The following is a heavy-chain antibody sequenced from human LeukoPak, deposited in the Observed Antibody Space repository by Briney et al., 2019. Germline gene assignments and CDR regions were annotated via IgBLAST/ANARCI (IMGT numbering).Heavy chain of an antibody. CDR1: GGSIRAYY. CDR3: ARESDWLFDS. D-gene: IGHD3-9*01. J-gene: IGHJ4*02. V-gene: IGHV4-59*01. CDR2: IHYSGTT. Sequence: SETLSLTCTVSGGSIRAYYWSWIRQPPGKGLEWIGYIHYSGTTNYYPSLKSRVTIALDTSKNQFSLKLNSVTAADTAVYFCARESDWLFDSWGQGALVTVSS.